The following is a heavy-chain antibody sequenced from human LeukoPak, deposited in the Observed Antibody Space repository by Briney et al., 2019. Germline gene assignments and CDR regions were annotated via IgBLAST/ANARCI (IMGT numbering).Heavy chain of an antibody. CDR3: ASLRFLEWLPYYYYMDV. D-gene: IGHD3-3*01. CDR1: GGSISSYY. CDR2: MYYSGST. Sequence: KPSETLSLTCTVSGGSISSYYWSWIRQPPGKGLEWIGYMYYSGSTNYNPSLKSRVTISVDTSKNQFSLKLSSVTAADTAVYYCASLRFLEWLPYYYYMDVWGKGTTVTVSS. V-gene: IGHV4-59*12. J-gene: IGHJ6*03.